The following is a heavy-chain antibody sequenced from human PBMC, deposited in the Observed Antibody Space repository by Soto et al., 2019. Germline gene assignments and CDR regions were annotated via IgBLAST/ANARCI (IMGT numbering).Heavy chain of an antibody. Sequence: GGSLRLSCVVSGFTFSSYSMNWVRQTPGKGLEWVSSISTGSSYIYYADSVKGRFTISRDNAKNSLYLQMNSLRAEDTAVYYCARELYGDYLDYWGQGTLVTVSS. D-gene: IGHD4-17*01. J-gene: IGHJ4*02. CDR3: ARELYGDYLDY. V-gene: IGHV3-21*01. CDR2: ISTGSSYI. CDR1: GFTFSSYS.